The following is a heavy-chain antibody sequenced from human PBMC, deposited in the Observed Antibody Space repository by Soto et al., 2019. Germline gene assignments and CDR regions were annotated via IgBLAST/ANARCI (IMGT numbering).Heavy chain of an antibody. J-gene: IGHJ3*02. D-gene: IGHD1-1*01. V-gene: IGHV3-23*01. CDR2: VGGGDT. CDR3: AKDRLNGNSVWDAFDI. Sequence: EVQLLESGGGLVQPGGSLRLSCAASGFTFSKFAMSWVHQAPGKGLEWVSSVGGGDTYYADSVEGRFTISRDDSKSTVYLQLSSLSAGDTAVYYCAKDRLNGNSVWDAFDIWGQGTMVTVSS. CDR1: GFTFSKFA.